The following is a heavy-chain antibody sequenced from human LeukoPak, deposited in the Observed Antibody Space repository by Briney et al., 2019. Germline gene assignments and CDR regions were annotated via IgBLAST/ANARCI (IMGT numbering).Heavy chain of an antibody. Sequence: SETLSLTCAVYGGSFSGYYWSWIRQPPGKGLEWIGEISHSGSTNYNPSLKSRVTISVDTSKNQFSLKLSSVTAADTAVYYCARGRTLNYYGSGSYLYYYYGMDVWGKGTTVTVSS. V-gene: IGHV4-34*01. CDR1: GGSFSGYY. CDR3: ARGRTLNYYGSGSYLYYYYGMDV. CDR2: ISHSGST. J-gene: IGHJ6*04. D-gene: IGHD3-10*01.